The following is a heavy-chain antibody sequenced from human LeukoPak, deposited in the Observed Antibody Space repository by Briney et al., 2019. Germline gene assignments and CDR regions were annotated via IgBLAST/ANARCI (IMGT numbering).Heavy chain of an antibody. CDR2: IKSKTDGGTT. CDR1: GFTFSNAW. J-gene: IGHJ4*02. D-gene: IGHD3-22*01. V-gene: IGHV3-15*01. CDR3: TTDGPYDSSGYYGTPTDYFDY. Sequence: GGSLRLSCAASGFTFSNAWMSWVRQAPGKGLEWVGRIKSKTDGGTTDYAAPVKGRFTISRDDSKNTLYLQMNSLKTEDTAVYYCTTDGPYDSSGYYGTPTDYFDYWGQGTLVTVSS.